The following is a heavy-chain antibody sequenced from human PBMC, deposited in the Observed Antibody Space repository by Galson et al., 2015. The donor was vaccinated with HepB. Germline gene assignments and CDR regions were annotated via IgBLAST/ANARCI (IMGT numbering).Heavy chain of an antibody. D-gene: IGHD6-19*01. CDR1: GFTFRGHS. CDR2: IWYDGSNK. CDR3: ARESEVSGWYFFDY. V-gene: IGHV3-33*08. Sequence: SLRLSCAASGFTFRGHSMHWVRQAPGKGLEWVAVIWYDGSNKDYADSVRGRFTISRDNSKNTVYLQMNSLRAEDTAVYYCARESEVSGWYFFDYWGQGTRVTVSS. J-gene: IGHJ4*02.